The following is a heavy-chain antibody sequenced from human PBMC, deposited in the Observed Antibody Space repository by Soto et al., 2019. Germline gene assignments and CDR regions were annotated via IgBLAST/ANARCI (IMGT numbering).Heavy chain of an antibody. CDR3: TRQSDYHRDPLNGPGYYYYYMDV. CDR2: IRSKANSYAT. J-gene: IGHJ6*03. V-gene: IGHV3-73*01. CDR1: GLTFSGSA. D-gene: IGHD4-17*01. Sequence: GGSLRLSCAASGLTFSGSAMHWVRQASGKGLEWVGRIRSKANSYATAYAASVKGRFTISRDDSKNTAYLQMNSLKTEDTAVYYCTRQSDYHRDPLNGPGYYYYYMDVWGKGTTVTVSS.